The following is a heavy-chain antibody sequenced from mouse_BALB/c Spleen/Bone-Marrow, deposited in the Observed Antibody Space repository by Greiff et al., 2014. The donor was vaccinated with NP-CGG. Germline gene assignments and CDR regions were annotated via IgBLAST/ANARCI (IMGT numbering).Heavy chain of an antibody. CDR2: IYPGDGDT. V-gene: IGHV1-87*01. Sequence: QVQLQQSGAELARPGASVKLSCKASGYTFTSYWMQWVKQRPGQGLEWIGAIYPGDGDTRYTQQFKGKAILTADKSSSTAYMQLSSLASEDSAVYYCARGDPFDYWGQGTTLTVSS. CDR3: ARGDPFDY. J-gene: IGHJ2*01. CDR1: GYTFTSYW.